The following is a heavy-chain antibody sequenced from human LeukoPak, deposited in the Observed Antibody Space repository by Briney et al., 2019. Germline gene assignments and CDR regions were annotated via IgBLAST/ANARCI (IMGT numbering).Heavy chain of an antibody. CDR3: AKGYSGYDYAFDI. D-gene: IGHD5-12*01. CDR1: GFTFSSSG. J-gene: IGHJ3*02. V-gene: IGHV3-30*18. Sequence: GGSLRLSCAASGFTFSSSGIHWVRQAPGKGLEWVALISSYDGRDKYYADSVKGRFTISRDNSKNSVYLQMNSLRIEDTAVYFCAKGYSGYDYAFDIWGQGTTVTVSS. CDR2: ISSYDGRDK.